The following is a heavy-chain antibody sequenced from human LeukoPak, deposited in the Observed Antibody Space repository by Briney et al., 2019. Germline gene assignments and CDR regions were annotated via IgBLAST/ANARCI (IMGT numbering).Heavy chain of an antibody. CDR2: IYYSGST. Sequence: SETLSLTCTVSGGSVSSGSYYWSWIRQPPGKGLEWIGYIYYSGSTNYNPSLKSRVTISVDTSKNRFSLKLSSVTAADTAVYYCARVMGPKGWFDPWGQGTLVTVSS. CDR1: GGSVSSGSYY. V-gene: IGHV4-61*01. J-gene: IGHJ5*02. D-gene: IGHD3-16*01. CDR3: ARVMGPKGWFDP.